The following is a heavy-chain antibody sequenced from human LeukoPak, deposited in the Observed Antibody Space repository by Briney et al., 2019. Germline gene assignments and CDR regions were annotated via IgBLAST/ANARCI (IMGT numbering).Heavy chain of an antibody. V-gene: IGHV1-2*02. CDR1: GYTFTGYY. D-gene: IGHD3-10*01. CDR3: ARVDGSGSYYKSP. J-gene: IGHJ4*02. Sequence: ASVNVSFKASGYTFTGYYMHWVRQAPGQGLEWMGWINPNSGGTNYAQKFQGRVTMTRDTSISTAYMELSRLRSDDTAVYYCARVDGSGSYYKSPWGQGTLVTVSS. CDR2: INPNSGGT.